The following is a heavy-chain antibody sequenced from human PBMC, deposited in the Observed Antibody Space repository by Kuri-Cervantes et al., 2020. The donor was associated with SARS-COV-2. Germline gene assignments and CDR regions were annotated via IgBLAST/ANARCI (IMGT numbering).Heavy chain of an antibody. Sequence: GSLRLSCTVSGGSISSYYWSWIRQPPGKGLEWIGYIYYSGSTNYNPSLKSRVTISVDTSKNQFSLKLSSVTAADTAVYYCARGISNHIYYYYYMDVWDKGTTVTVSS. V-gene: IGHV4-59*01. D-gene: IGHD4-11*01. CDR3: ARGISNHIYYYYYMDV. CDR2: IYYSGST. CDR1: GGSISSYY. J-gene: IGHJ6*03.